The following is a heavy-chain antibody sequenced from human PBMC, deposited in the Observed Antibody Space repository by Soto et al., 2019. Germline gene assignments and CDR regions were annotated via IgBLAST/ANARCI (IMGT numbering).Heavy chain of an antibody. J-gene: IGHJ4*02. CDR3: AKDQYGVEGGGTDLIDY. Sequence: PGGSLRLSCAASGFTFSSYGMHWVRQAPGKGLEWVAVISYDGSNKYYVDSMKGRFTIFRDNSKNTLYLQMNSLRAEDTAIYYCAKDQYGVEGGGTDLIDYWGQGTKVTVSS. V-gene: IGHV3-30*18. CDR2: ISYDGSNK. D-gene: IGHD1-26*01. CDR1: GFTFSSYG.